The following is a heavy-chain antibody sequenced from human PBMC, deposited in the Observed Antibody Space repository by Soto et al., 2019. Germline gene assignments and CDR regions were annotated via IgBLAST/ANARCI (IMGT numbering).Heavy chain of an antibody. CDR1: GFTFSSYS. V-gene: IGHV3-48*04. J-gene: IGHJ4*02. D-gene: IGHD3-22*01. CDR2: ISSSSSTI. CDR3: ARYQGSYYYDSSGYFDY. Sequence: GGSLRLSCAASGFTFSSYSMNWVRQAPGKGLEWVSYISSSSSTIYYADSVKGRFTISRDNAKNSLYLQMNSLRAEDTAVYYCARYQGSYYYDSSGYFDYWGQGTLVTVSS.